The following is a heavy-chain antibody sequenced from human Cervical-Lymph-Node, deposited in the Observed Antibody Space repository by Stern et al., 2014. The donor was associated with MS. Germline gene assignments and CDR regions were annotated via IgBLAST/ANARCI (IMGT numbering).Heavy chain of an antibody. V-gene: IGHV1-69*01. CDR1: GGTFSSYA. CDR2: IIPIFGTA. CDR3: ARVQWYSSGWSYYYYGMDV. J-gene: IGHJ6*02. Sequence: VQLVESGAEVKKPGSSVKVSCKASGGTFSSYAISWVRQAPGQGLEWMGGIIPIFGTAHYAQKLQGRVTITADESTSTAYMELSSLRSEDTAVYYCARVQWYSSGWSYYYYGMDVWGQGTTVTVSS. D-gene: IGHD6-19*01.